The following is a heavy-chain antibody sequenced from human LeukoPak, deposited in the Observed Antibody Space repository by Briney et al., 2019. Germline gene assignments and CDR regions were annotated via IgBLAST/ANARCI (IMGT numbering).Heavy chain of an antibody. D-gene: IGHD4-17*01. V-gene: IGHV3-23*01. CDR2: ISGSGGST. Sequence: GGSLRLSCAASGFTFSSYAMSWVRQAPGKGLEWVSAISGSGGSTYYADSVKGRFTISRDNSKDTLYLQMNSLRAEDTAVYYCAKDGYDYGDYLGDYWGQGTLVTVSS. CDR3: AKDGYDYGDYLGDY. J-gene: IGHJ4*02. CDR1: GFTFSSYA.